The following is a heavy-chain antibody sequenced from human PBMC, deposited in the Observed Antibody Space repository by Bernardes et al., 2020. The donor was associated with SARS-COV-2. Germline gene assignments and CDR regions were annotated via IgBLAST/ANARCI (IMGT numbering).Heavy chain of an antibody. J-gene: IGHJ4*02. CDR2: TTHDGST. CDR3: ARGLNSSSWYRY. Sequence: SETLSLTCAVYGGSFSGFHWNWIRQSPGKGLEWIGETTHDGSTNYNPSLKSRVTISVDTSKNQFSLKLTSVTAADTAVYYCARGLNSSSWYRYWGQGTLVTVSS. V-gene: IGHV4-34*01. CDR1: GGSFSGFH. D-gene: IGHD6-13*01.